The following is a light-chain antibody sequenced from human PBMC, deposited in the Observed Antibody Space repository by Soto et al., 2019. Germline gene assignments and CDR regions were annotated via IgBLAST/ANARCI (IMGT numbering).Light chain of an antibody. CDR1: SSTVGGFNV. CDR3: CSYVGATTYV. CDR2: EGI. V-gene: IGLV2-23*01. Sequence: QSVLTKPASVSGSPGQSITISCTGTSSTVGGFNVVSWYQQHPGKAPKVIIYEGIKRPSGVSNRFSGSNSGSTASLTISGLQAEDEDDYYCCSYVGATTYVFGTGTKLTVL. J-gene: IGLJ1*01.